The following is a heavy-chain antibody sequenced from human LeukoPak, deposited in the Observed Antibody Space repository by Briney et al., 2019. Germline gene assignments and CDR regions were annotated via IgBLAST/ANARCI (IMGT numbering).Heavy chain of an antibody. CDR2: IIPTLGTA. CDR1: GGTFITYA. CDR3: TQSIAVAGKGWFDP. J-gene: IGHJ5*02. D-gene: IGHD6-19*01. Sequence: ASVKVSCKASGGTFITYAISWVRQAPGQGLEWMGGIIPTLGTANYAQKFQGRVTITADESTSTAYMELSSLRSEDTAVYYCTQSIAVAGKGWFDPWGQGTLVTVSS. V-gene: IGHV1-69*01.